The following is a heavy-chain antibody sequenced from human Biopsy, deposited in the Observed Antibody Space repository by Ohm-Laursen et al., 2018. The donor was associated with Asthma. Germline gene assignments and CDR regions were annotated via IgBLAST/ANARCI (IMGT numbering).Heavy chain of an antibody. CDR2: IYHSGST. CDR1: GGSISSGGYS. V-gene: IGHV4-30-2*01. Sequence: TLSLTCAVSGGSISSGGYSWSWIRRPPGKGLEWIGYIYHSGSTYYNPSLKSRVTISVDRSKNQFSLKLSSVTAADTAVYYCARVKGGYNFDYWGQGTLVTVSS. J-gene: IGHJ4*02. CDR3: ARVKGGYNFDY. D-gene: IGHD5-12*01.